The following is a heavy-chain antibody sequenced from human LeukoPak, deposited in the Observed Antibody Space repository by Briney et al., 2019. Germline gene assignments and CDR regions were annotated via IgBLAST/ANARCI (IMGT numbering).Heavy chain of an antibody. D-gene: IGHD6-25*01. V-gene: IGHV3-11*01. CDR3: ARFQGGPPVHEDYYDYYYLDV. CDR1: GFTFSDYY. J-gene: IGHJ6*03. CDR2: ISSSAGTI. Sequence: GGSLRLFCAASGFTFSDYYMSWIRHAPGKGLEWVSYISSSAGTIHYADSVKGRFPISRDNPKNSLYLQMNSLRAGDTAVYYCARFQGGPPVHEDYYDYYYLDVWGKGTTVTVSS.